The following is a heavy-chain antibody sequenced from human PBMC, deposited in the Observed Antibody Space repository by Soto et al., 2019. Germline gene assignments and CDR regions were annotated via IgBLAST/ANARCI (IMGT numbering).Heavy chain of an antibody. J-gene: IGHJ6*02. Sequence: SETLSLTCTVSAASFSKYYWTWIRQSPGKGLEWIGYIYFNGNTNYNPSLKRRVTMSIDTSKRQFSLNLSSVTAADTAVYYCARLPYSSSAYNYYYYHRGMDGWGQGTTVPVTS. CDR1: AASFSKYY. D-gene: IGHD6-6*01. CDR3: ARLPYSSSAYNYYYYHRGMDG. V-gene: IGHV4-59*01. CDR2: IYFNGNT.